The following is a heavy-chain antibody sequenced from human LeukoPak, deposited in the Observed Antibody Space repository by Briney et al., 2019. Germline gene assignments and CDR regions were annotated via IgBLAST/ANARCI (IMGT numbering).Heavy chain of an antibody. CDR3: ANWDGGSYSFDY. V-gene: IGHV3-21*01. CDR2: ISSTSSYT. J-gene: IGHJ4*02. D-gene: IGHD1-26*01. Sequence: GGSLRLSCAASGFTFSSYSMKWVRQAPGKGLEWVLSISSTSSYTYYADSVRGRFTISRDNAKNSLYLQMNSLRAEDTAVYYCANWDGGSYSFDYWGQGTLVTVSS. CDR1: GFTFSSYS.